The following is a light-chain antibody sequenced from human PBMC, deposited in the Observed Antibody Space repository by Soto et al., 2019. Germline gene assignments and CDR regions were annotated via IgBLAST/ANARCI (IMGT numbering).Light chain of an antibody. V-gene: IGKV1-39*01. CDR3: QQSYSTLRT. CDR1: QSISSY. Sequence: DIQMTQSPSSLSASVGDRVTITCRASQSISSYLNWCQQKPGKATKLLIYAASSLQSGLPSRFSGSGSGTDFTLTISSLQPEDFATYYCQQSYSTLRTFGQGTKVEIK. CDR2: AAS. J-gene: IGKJ1*01.